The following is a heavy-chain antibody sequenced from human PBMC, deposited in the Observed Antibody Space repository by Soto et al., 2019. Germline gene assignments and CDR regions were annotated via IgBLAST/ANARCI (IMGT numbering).Heavy chain of an antibody. V-gene: IGHV1-69*02. Sequence: GASVKVSCKASGGTFSSYTISWVRQAPGQGLEWMGRIIPILGIANYAQNLQGRVTLTTDTSTSTAYMELRSLRSNDTAVYYCAMVDVYVTPSPQDVWGQGTTVTVSS. CDR1: GGTFSSYT. CDR2: IIPILGIA. CDR3: AMVDVYVTPSPQDV. J-gene: IGHJ6*02. D-gene: IGHD3-16*01.